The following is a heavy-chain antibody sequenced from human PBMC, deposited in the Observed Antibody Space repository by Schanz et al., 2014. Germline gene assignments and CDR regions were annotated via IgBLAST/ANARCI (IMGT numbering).Heavy chain of an antibody. J-gene: IGHJ6*04. CDR2: INWSDGST. Sequence: EVQLVESGGGVVRPGGSLRLSCAASGFTFDDYAMSWVPQAPGKGLEWVSAINWSDGSTGYADSVKGRFTISRDNGKNSLYLQMNGLRAEDTAVYVCARDLSSLIQGDVWGKGTTVNGSS. CDR3: ARDLSSLIQGDV. CDR1: GFTFDDYA. D-gene: IGHD2-2*01. V-gene: IGHV3-20*01.